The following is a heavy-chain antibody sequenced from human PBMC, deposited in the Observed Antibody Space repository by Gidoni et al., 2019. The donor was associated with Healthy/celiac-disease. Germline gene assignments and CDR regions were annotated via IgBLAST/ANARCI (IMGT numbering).Heavy chain of an antibody. CDR3: AKYCSSTSCYKSLEAFDY. CDR2: ISGSGGST. J-gene: IGHJ4*02. Sequence: EVQLLESGGGLVQPLAPLSLSCAASVFTFSSHALSWVRQAPGKGLEWVSAISGSGGSTYHADSVKGRFTISRDNSKNTLYLQMNSLRAEDTAVYYCAKYCSSTSCYKSLEAFDYWGQGTLVTVSS. V-gene: IGHV3-23*01. D-gene: IGHD2-2*02. CDR1: VFTFSSHA.